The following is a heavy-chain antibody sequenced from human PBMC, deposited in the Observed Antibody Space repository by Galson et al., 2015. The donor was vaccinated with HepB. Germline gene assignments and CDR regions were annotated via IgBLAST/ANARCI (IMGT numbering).Heavy chain of an antibody. CDR3: VRWDCSTTSCEEDLDI. CDR2: SSDDGRNK. CDR1: GFTFSSYA. D-gene: IGHD2-2*01. J-gene: IGHJ2*01. V-gene: IGHV3-30*04. Sequence: SLRLSCAASGFTFSSYALNWVRQASGKGLEWLAVSSDDGRNKNYGDSVRGRFTVSRDNSKNTLYLQMESLRVEDTAMYYCVRWDCSTTSCEEDLDIWGRGTMVTVSS.